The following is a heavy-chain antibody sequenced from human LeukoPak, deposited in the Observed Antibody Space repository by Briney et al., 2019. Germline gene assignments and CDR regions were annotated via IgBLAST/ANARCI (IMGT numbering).Heavy chain of an antibody. CDR3: ARERGALAVAGTGGYLDY. V-gene: IGHV1-18*04. J-gene: IGHJ4*02. CDR2: ISAYNGNT. CDR1: GYTFTSYG. D-gene: IGHD6-19*01. Sequence: ASVKVSFKASGYTFTSYGISWVRQAPGQGREWMGWISAYNGNTNYAQKLQGRVTMTTDTSTSTAYMELRSLRSDDTAVYYCARERGALAVAGTGGYLDYWGQGTLVTVSS.